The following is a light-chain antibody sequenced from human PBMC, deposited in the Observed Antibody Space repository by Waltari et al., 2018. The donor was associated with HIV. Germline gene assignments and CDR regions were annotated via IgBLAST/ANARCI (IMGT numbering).Light chain of an antibody. CDR2: GVS. CDR1: GTAIDIYNF. J-gene: IGLJ3*02. Sequence: HSALTQPASVSGSPGQSITISCSGTGTAIDIYNFVSWYRQYPGLAPQLVLYGVSSRPSGVSLRFSGSKSGDTASLTISGLEAEDEADYYCSSYTPSHSLVFGGGTKLTVL. CDR3: SSYTPSHSLV. V-gene: IGLV2-14*01.